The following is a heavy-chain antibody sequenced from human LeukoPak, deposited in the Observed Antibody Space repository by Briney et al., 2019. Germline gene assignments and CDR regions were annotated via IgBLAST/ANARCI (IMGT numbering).Heavy chain of an antibody. CDR1: GGSFSGYY. CDR2: INHSGST. CDR3: AREKGNSYGYDY. V-gene: IGHV4-34*01. Sequence: SVTLSLTCAVYGGSFSGYYWSWIRQPPGKGLEWIGEINHSGSTNYNPSLKSRVTISVDTSMNQFSLKLSSVTAADTAVYYCAREKGNSYGYDYWGQGTLVTVSS. D-gene: IGHD5-18*01. J-gene: IGHJ4*02.